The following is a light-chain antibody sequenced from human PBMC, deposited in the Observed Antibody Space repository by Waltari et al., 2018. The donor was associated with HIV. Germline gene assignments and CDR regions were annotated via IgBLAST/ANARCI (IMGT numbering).Light chain of an antibody. V-gene: IGKV1-12*01. CDR3: QQANSLPLT. J-gene: IGKJ4*01. Sequence: DIQLTQSPSSMSASVGDTVTVTCRASQDISNSLAWYRQKPGKAPELLIFAASTLQSGVSSRFSGRGSGTIFTLTINTLQTEDFATYYCQQANSLPLTFGGGTKVAI. CDR2: AAS. CDR1: QDISNS.